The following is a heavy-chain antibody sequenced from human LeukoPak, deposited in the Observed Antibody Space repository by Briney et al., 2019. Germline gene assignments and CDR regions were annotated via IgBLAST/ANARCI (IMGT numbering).Heavy chain of an antibody. Sequence: GGSLRLSCAASGFTFTSYAVTWVRQAPGKGLEWVSGISGSAGSTYYADSVKGRFTISRDNSKGSLYLQMNSLRADDTAVYYCAKDGSWSCTDWGQGTLVRVSS. V-gene: IGHV3-23*01. CDR2: ISGSAGST. CDR1: GFTFTSYA. CDR3: AKDGSWSCTD. J-gene: IGHJ4*02. D-gene: IGHD2-8*02.